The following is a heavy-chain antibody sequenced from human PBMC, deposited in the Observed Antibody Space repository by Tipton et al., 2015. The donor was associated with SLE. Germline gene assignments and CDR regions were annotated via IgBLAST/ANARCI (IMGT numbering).Heavy chain of an antibody. J-gene: IGHJ5*02. CDR1: GVSTSSASYY. CDR2: IYSSGTT. Sequence: TLSLTCSVSGVSTSSASYYWSWIRQPPGKGLEWIGYIYSSGTTNYSPSLKSRVTISVDTSKNQFSLNLSSVTAADTAVYYCARGGGYCSTKSCYWFDPWGPGTQVTVSS. V-gene: IGHV4-61*01. D-gene: IGHD2-2*01. CDR3: ARGGGYCSTKSCYWFDP.